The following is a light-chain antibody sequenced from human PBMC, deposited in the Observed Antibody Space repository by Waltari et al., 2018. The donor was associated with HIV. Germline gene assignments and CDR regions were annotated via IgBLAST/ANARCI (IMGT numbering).Light chain of an antibody. Sequence: QSALTQPASVSGSPGQSITIPCTGTSSDVGNYNYVSWFQHHPDTAPKLIIFDVNKRPSGISSRFSGSKSGKTASLIISGLQPEDEADYFCTSYTSGATWVFGGGTRVTVL. J-gene: IGLJ3*02. V-gene: IGLV2-14*02. CDR2: DVN. CDR1: SSDVGNYNY. CDR3: TSYTSGATWV.